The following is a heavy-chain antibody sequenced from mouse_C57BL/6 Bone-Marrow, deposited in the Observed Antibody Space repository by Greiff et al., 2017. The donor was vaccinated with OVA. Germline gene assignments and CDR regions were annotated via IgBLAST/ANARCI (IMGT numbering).Heavy chain of an antibody. V-gene: IGHV1-84*01. CDR1: GYTFTDYY. Sequence: VVESGPELVKPGASVKISCKASGYTFTDYYINWVKQRPGQGLEWIGWIYPGSGNTKYNEKFKGKATLTVDTSSSTAYMQLSSLTSEDSAVYCCARDGYYLWDYWGQGTSVTVSS. J-gene: IGHJ4*01. CDR3: ARDGYYLWDY. CDR2: IYPGSGNT. D-gene: IGHD2-3*01.